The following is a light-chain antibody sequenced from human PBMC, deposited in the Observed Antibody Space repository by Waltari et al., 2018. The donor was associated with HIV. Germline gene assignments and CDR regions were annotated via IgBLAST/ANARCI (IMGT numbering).Light chain of an antibody. CDR3: NSYATSNIVV. V-gene: IGLV2-14*01. CDR1: SSDVGGYNY. CDR2: EVS. Sequence: SALTQPASVSGFPGQSITISCTGSSSDVGGYNYVSWYQQFPGKAPKLLIFEVSNRPSGVSDRFSGSKSGNTASLTISGLQAEDEADYYCNSYATSNIVVFGGGTKVTVL. J-gene: IGLJ2*01.